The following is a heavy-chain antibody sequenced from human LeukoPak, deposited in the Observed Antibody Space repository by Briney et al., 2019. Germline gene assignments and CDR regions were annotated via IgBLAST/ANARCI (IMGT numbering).Heavy chain of an antibody. D-gene: IGHD3-3*01. CDR2: IKQDGSEK. Sequence: QPGGSLRLSCAASGFTFSSYWMSWVRQAPGKGLEWVANIKQDGSEKYYVDSVKGRFTISRDNAKNSLYLQMNSLRAEDTAVYYCARGGRRYYDFWSGYYTGPPDFDYWGQGTLVTVSS. J-gene: IGHJ4*02. CDR1: GFTFSSYW. V-gene: IGHV3-7*01. CDR3: ARGGRRYYDFWSGYYTGPPDFDY.